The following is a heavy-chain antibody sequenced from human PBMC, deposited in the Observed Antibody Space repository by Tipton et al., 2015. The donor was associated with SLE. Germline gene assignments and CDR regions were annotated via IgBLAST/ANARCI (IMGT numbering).Heavy chain of an antibody. D-gene: IGHD1-1*01. CDR3: ARENWSFTHMDV. Sequence: TLSLTCAVYGESLSNYYWSWIRQPPGQGLEWVGSLYAGGSTYFHPSLKSRASISADASKNHFSLQLTSVTAADTAVYFCARENWSFTHMDVWGIGTTVTVSS. CDR1: GESLSNYY. J-gene: IGHJ6*04. V-gene: IGHV4-4*08. CDR2: LYAGGST.